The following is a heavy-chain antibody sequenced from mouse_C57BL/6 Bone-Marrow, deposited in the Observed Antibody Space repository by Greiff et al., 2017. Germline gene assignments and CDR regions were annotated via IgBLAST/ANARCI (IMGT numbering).Heavy chain of an antibody. V-gene: IGHV1-80*01. CDR2: IYPGDGDT. CDR1: GYAFSSYW. CDR3: ARWGRETWGAY. J-gene: IGHJ3*01. Sequence: QVQLQQSGAELVKPGASVKISCKASGYAFSSYWMNWVKQRPGKGLEWIGQIYPGDGDTNYNGKCKGKATLTADKSSSTAYMQLSSLTSEDAAVYFCARWGRETWGAYWGQGNLGTVSA.